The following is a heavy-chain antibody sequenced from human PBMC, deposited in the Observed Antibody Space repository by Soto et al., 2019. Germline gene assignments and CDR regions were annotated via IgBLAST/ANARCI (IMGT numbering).Heavy chain of an antibody. CDR2: INHSGST. J-gene: IGHJ4*02. D-gene: IGHD6-19*01. CDR1: GGSFSGYY. V-gene: IGHV4-34*01. CDR3: ARGDVGAVAAWDYFDY. Sequence: QVQLQQWGAGLLKPSETLSLTCAVYGGSFSGYYWSWIRQPPGKGLEWIGEINHSGSTNYNPSLKSRVTISVDTSKTQFSLKLSSVTAADTAVYYCARGDVGAVAAWDYFDYWGQGTLVTVSS.